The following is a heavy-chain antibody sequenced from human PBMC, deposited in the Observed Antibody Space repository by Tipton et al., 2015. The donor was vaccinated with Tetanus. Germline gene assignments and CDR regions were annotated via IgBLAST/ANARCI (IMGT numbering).Heavy chain of an antibody. J-gene: IGHJ4*02. CDR1: GVSISGGRYY. CDR2: IYSSGST. Sequence: GLVKPSQTLSLTCTVSGVSISGGRYYWSWIRQRPGKGLEWIGDIYSSGSTYTAPSLKSPVTISVDTSENPFSLGLNSVTAADTAVYYCARDQARGARGWNYFDGWGLGTLVTVSS. V-gene: IGHV4-31*01. CDR3: ARDQARGARGWNYFDG. D-gene: IGHD1-26*01.